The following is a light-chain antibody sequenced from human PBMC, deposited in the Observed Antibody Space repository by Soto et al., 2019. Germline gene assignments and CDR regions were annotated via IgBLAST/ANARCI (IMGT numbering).Light chain of an antibody. CDR3: QQYHNWTPQYT. J-gene: IGKJ2*01. Sequence: EIVRTQSPATLSLSPGERATLSCRASQTVSSNLAWDQQKPGQPPRLLIHGASTRATGVPARFSGGGSGTEVTLTLSSLQSEDFAVYYCQQYHNWTPQYTFGQGTKLQIK. CDR2: GAS. V-gene: IGKV3-15*01. CDR1: QTVSSN.